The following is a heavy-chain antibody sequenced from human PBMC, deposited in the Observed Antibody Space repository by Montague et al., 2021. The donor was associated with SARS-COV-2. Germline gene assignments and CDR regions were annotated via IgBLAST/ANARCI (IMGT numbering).Heavy chain of an antibody. J-gene: IGHJ4*02. CDR2: INHSGST. CDR3: ARKGSGRSDLAY. CDR1: GESFSGYY. D-gene: IGHD1-26*01. Sequence: SETLSLTCAVYGESFSGYYWSWIRQPPGKGLEWIGEINHSGSTNYNPSLKSRVTISVDTSKNQFSLRLTSVTAADTAIYYCARKGSGRSDLAYWGQGTLVTVSS. V-gene: IGHV4-34*01.